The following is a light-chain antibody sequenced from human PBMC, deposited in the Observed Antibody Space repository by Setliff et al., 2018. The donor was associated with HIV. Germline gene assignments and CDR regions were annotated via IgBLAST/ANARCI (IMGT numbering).Light chain of an antibody. J-gene: IGLJ1*01. CDR3: ASLEDSLTRLYV. Sequence: QSVLTQPPSASGTPGQRVTISCSGSSSDIASNTVSWYQQLPGTSPKLLIYSNKQRPSGVPDLFSGSKSGTSASLAISGLQSEDDANYYCASLEDSLTRLYVFGTGTKVTVL. CDR2: SNK. V-gene: IGLV1-44*01. CDR1: SSDIASNT.